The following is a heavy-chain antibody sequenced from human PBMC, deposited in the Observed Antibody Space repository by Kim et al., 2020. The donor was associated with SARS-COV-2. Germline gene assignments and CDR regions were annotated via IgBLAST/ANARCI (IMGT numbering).Heavy chain of an antibody. D-gene: IGHD3-10*01. V-gene: IGHV4-39*01. CDR1: GGSISSSSYY. CDR2: IYYSGST. Sequence: SETLSLTCTVSGGSISSSSYYWGWIRQPPGKGLEWIGSIYYSGSTYYNPSLKSRVTISVDTSKNQFSLKLSSVTAADTAVYYCARRRRSMVRGVITPYYYYYGMDVWGQGTTVTVSS. CDR3: ARRRRSMVRGVITPYYYYYGMDV. J-gene: IGHJ6*02.